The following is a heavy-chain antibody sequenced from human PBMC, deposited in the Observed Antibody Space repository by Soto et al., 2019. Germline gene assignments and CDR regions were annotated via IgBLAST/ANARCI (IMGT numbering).Heavy chain of an antibody. J-gene: IGHJ6*02. CDR3: ARDDLLITMVRGVIDYYYYGMDV. V-gene: IGHV3-74*01. CDR2: INSDGSST. CDR1: GFTFSSYW. Sequence: PGGSLRLSCASSGFTFSSYWMHWVRQAPGKGLVWVSRINSDGSSTSYADSVKGRFTISRDNAKNTLYLQMNSLRAEDTAVYYCARDDLLITMVRGVIDYYYYGMDVWGQGTTVTVSS. D-gene: IGHD3-10*01.